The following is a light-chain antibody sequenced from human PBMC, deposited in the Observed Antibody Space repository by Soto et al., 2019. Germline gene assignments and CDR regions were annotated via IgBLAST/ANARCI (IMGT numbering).Light chain of an antibody. CDR2: GAS. V-gene: IGKV3-20*01. CDR3: QQSGSSPGWT. Sequence: EIVLTQSPGTLSLSPGERATLSCRASQSVSSSYLAWYQQKPGQAPRLLIYGASSRATGIPDRFSVSGSGTDFTLTISRLEPEDFAVYYCQQSGSSPGWTFGQGTKVESK. CDR1: QSVSSSY. J-gene: IGKJ1*01.